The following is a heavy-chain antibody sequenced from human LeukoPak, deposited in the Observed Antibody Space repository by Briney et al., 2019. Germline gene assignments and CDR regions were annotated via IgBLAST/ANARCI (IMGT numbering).Heavy chain of an antibody. CDR2: ISWNSGSI. V-gene: IGHV3-9*01. CDR1: GFTFDDYA. D-gene: IGHD1-26*01. J-gene: IGHJ3*02. Sequence: PGRSLRLSCAASGFTFDDYAMHWVRQAPGKGLEWVSGISWNSGSIGYADSVKGRFTISRDNAKNSLYLQMNSLRAEDTALYYCAKDTQWELRPHDAFDIWGQGTMVTVSS. CDR3: AKDTQWELRPHDAFDI.